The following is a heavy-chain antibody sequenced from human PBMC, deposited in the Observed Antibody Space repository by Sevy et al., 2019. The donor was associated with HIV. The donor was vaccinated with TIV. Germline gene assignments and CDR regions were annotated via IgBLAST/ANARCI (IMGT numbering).Heavy chain of an antibody. Sequence: GEPLKISCKGSGYSFTKYWIGWVRQMPGKGLEWMGIIYPGDSDTRYRPSFQGQVTISADKSISTAYLQWSSLKASDTAMYYCTSLGGNDTSGYHFFDHWGQGTLVTVSS. CDR1: GYSFTKYW. V-gene: IGHV5-51*01. CDR3: TSLGGNDTSGYHFFDH. J-gene: IGHJ4*02. D-gene: IGHD3-22*01. CDR2: IYPGDSDT.